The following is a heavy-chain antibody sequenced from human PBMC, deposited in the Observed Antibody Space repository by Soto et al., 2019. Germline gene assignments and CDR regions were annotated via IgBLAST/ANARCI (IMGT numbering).Heavy chain of an antibody. CDR1: GGSFSGYY. J-gene: IGHJ5*02. CDR2: INHSGST. Sequence: QVQLQQWGAGLLKPSETLSLTCAVYGGSFSGYYWSWIRQPPGKGLEWIGEINHSGSTNYNPSLKSRVTISVXTSKNQFSLKLSSVTAADTAVYYCAREGVKNWFDPWGQGTLVTVSS. CDR3: AREGVKNWFDP. V-gene: IGHV4-34*01.